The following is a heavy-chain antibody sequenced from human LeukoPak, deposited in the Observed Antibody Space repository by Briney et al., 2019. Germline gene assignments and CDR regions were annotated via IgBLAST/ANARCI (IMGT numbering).Heavy chain of an antibody. Sequence: SETLSLTCTVSGGSISSYYWSWIRQPPGKGLEWIGYIYYSGSTNYNPSLKSRVTISVDTSKNQFSLKLSSVTAADTAVYYCARDLYCSSTSCPPTHAFDIWGQGTMVTVSS. D-gene: IGHD2-2*01. CDR3: ARDLYCSSTSCPPTHAFDI. V-gene: IGHV4-59*01. CDR2: IYYSGST. CDR1: GGSISSYY. J-gene: IGHJ3*02.